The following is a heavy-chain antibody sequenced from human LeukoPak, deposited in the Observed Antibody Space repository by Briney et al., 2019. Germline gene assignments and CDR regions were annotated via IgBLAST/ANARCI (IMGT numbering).Heavy chain of an antibody. Sequence: SETLSLTCTVSGGSLSSYYWSWLRQPPGKGLEWIGYIYYSGSTNYNPSLKSRVTISVDTSKNQFSLKLSSVTAADTAVYYCGRGVIRDAFDIWGQGTMVTVSS. J-gene: IGHJ3*02. V-gene: IGHV4-59*08. D-gene: IGHD3-10*01. CDR1: GGSLSSYY. CDR3: GRGVIRDAFDI. CDR2: IYYSGST.